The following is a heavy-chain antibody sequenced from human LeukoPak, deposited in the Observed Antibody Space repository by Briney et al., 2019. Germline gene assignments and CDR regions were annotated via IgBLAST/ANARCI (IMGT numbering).Heavy chain of an antibody. CDR2: ISSDGSSS. V-gene: IGHV3-74*01. J-gene: IGHJ4*02. Sequence: GGSLRLSCAASGFTFSNSWMHWVRQVPGKGLLWVSRISSDGSSSIYADSVKGRFTISRDNAKNTLYLQMNSLRGEDTAVYYCARMATAFDYWGQGTLVTVSS. CDR1: GFTFSNSW. CDR3: ARMATAFDY. D-gene: IGHD1-1*01.